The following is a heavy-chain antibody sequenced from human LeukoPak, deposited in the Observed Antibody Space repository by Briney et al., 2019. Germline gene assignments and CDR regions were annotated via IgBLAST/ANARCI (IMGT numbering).Heavy chain of an antibody. J-gene: IGHJ6*02. CDR1: GFTFSSYA. Sequence: GGSLRLSCAASGFTFSSYAMSWVRQAPGKGLEWVSAISGSGGSTYYADSVKGRFTISRDNSKNTLYLQMNSPRAEDTAVYYCAKALENWGPYYYYGMDVWGQGTTVTVSS. V-gene: IGHV3-23*01. CDR2: ISGSGGST. CDR3: AKALENWGPYYYYGMDV. D-gene: IGHD7-27*01.